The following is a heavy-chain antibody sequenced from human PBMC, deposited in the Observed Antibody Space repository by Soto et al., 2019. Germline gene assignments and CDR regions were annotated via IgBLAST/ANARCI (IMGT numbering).Heavy chain of an antibody. V-gene: IGHV1-18*01. CDR3: ARVVTRSGYYVWFDP. CDR2: ISAYNGNT. J-gene: IGHJ5*02. D-gene: IGHD3-3*01. CDR1: GYTFTSYG. Sequence: ASAKVSCKASGYTFTSYGISWVRQAPGQGLEWMGWISAYNGNTNYAQKLQGRVTMTTDTSTSTAYMELRSLRSDDTAVYYCARVVTRSGYYVWFDPWGQGTLVTVSS.